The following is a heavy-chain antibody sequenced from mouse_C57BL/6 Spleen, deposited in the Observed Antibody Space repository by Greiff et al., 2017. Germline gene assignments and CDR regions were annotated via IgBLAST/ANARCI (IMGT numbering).Heavy chain of an antibody. CDR3: ARRDDLYYAMDY. Sequence: EVQVVESGGGLVQPGGSLKLSCAASGFTFSDYYMYWVRQTPEKRLEWVAYISNGGGSTYYPDTVKGRFTISRANAKNTLYLQMSRLKSEDTAMYYCARRDDLYYAMDYWGQGTSVTVSS. V-gene: IGHV5-12*01. CDR1: GFTFSDYY. CDR2: ISNGGGST. D-gene: IGHD2-3*01. J-gene: IGHJ4*01.